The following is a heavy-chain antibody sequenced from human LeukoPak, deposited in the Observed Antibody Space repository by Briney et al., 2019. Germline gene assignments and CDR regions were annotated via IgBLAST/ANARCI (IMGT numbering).Heavy chain of an antibody. J-gene: IGHJ5*02. Sequence: PGGSLRLSCAGSGFTFRSYAMSWVRQAPGKVLEWVSVFAGSASSTYYADSVKGRFTISRDNSKNILYLQMNSLRVEDTAVYYCAKGWYNGPNWFDPWGQGTLVTVSS. D-gene: IGHD1-14*01. CDR1: GFTFRSYA. CDR2: FAGSASST. CDR3: AKGWYNGPNWFDP. V-gene: IGHV3-23*01.